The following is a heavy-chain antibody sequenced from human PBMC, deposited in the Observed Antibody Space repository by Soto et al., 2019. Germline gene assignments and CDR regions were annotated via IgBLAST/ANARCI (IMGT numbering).Heavy chain of an antibody. Sequence: ASVKVSCKASGYIFTSYDINWVRQAPGQGLEWMGWMNPDSGNAGYALKFQGRATMTRDTSINTAYMELSSLTSEDTAVYYCARVHMGAHYFDSWGQGPLVTVSS. V-gene: IGHV1-8*01. CDR2: MNPDSGNA. CDR3: ARVHMGAHYFDS. D-gene: IGHD3-16*01. CDR1: GYIFTSYD. J-gene: IGHJ4*02.